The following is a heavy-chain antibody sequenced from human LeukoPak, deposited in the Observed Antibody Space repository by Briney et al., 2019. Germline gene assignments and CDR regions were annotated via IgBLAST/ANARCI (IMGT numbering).Heavy chain of an antibody. D-gene: IGHD6-13*01. V-gene: IGHV1-18*01. CDR2: ISAYNGNT. CDR3: ARGSYSSSWQPAAFDI. CDR1: GGTFSSYA. Sequence: GASVKVSCKASGGTFSSYAISWVRQAPGQGLEWMGWISAYNGNTNYAQKLQGRVTMTTDTSTSTAYMELRSLRSDDTDVYYCARGSYSSSWQPAAFDIWGQGTMVTVSS. J-gene: IGHJ3*02.